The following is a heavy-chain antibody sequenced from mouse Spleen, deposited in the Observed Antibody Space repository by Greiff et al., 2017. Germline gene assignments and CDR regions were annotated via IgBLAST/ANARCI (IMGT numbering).Heavy chain of an antibody. D-gene: IGHD1-1*01. Sequence: VKLQQSGAELARPGASVKLSCKASGYTFTSYGISWVKQRTGQGLEWIGEIYPRSGNTYYNEKFKGKATLTADKSSSTAYMELRSLTSEDSAVYFCARSKGITTVVWDAMDYWGQGTSVTVSS. V-gene: IGHV1-81*01. CDR3: ARSKGITTVVWDAMDY. J-gene: IGHJ4*01. CDR1: GYTFTSYG. CDR2: IYPRSGNT.